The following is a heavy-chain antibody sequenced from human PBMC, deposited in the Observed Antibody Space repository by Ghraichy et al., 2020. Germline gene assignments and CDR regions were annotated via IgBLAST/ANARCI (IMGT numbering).Heavy chain of an antibody. CDR1: GGSISSSSYY. Sequence: SDTLSLTCTVSGGSISSSSYYWGWIRQPPGKGLEWIGNIYYSGSTYYNPSLKSRVTISVDTSKNQFSLKLSSVTAADTAVYYCARRGGNIDLDYWGQGTLVTVSS. CDR2: IYYSGST. V-gene: IGHV4-39*01. CDR3: ARRGGNIDLDY. J-gene: IGHJ4*02. D-gene: IGHD4-23*01.